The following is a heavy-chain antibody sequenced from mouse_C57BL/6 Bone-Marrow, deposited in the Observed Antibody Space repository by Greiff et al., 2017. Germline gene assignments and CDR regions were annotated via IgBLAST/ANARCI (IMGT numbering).Heavy chain of an antibody. CDR1: GYTFTSYW. CDR3: AREGTTGVAPFDY. CDR2: IDPSDSYT. J-gene: IGHJ2*01. Sequence: VQLQQPGAELVMPGASVKLSCKASGYTFTSYWMHWVKQRPGQGLEWIGEIDPSDSYTNYNQKFKGKSTLTVDKSSSTAYMQLSSLTSEASAVYYCAREGTTGVAPFDYWGQGTTLTVSS. D-gene: IGHD1-1*01. V-gene: IGHV1-69*01.